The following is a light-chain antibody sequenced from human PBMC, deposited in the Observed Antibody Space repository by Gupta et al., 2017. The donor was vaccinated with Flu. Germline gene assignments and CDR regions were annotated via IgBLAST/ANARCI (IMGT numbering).Light chain of an antibody. CDR3: QQYNNWPLANS. CDR2: GAS. V-gene: IGKV3-15*01. J-gene: IGKJ2*03. Sequence: EIVMTQSPATLSVSPGERATLSCRASQSVSSNLAWYQQKPGQAPRLLIYGASTRATGIPARFSGSGSGTEFTLTISSLQSEDFAVYYCQQYNNWPLANSFGQGTKLEIK. CDR1: QSVSSN.